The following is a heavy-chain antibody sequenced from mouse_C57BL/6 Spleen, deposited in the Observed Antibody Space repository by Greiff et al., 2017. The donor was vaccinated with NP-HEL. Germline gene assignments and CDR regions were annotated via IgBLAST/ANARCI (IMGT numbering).Heavy chain of an antibody. V-gene: IGHV1-26*01. CDR3: AREGLRRYFDV. CDR2: INPNNGGT. D-gene: IGHD2-4*01. Sequence: EVQLQQSGPELVKPGASVKISCKASGYTFTDYYMNWVKQSHGKSLEWIGDINPNNGGTSYNQKFKGKATLTVDKSSSTAYMELRSLTSEDSAVYYCAREGLRRYFDVWGTGTTVTVSS. J-gene: IGHJ1*03. CDR1: GYTFTDYY.